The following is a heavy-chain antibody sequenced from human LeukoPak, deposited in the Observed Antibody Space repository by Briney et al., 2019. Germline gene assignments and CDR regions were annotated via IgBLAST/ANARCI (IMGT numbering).Heavy chain of an antibody. Sequence: PGGSLRLSCAASGFTFSIYYMSWVRQAPGKGLEWVANINQDGSEKYYVDSVKGRFTISRDNAKNSLYLQMNSLRAEDTAVYYCALWGNYYYYYMDVWGKGTTVTVSS. V-gene: IGHV3-7*01. CDR1: GFTFSIYY. CDR2: INQDGSEK. J-gene: IGHJ6*03. D-gene: IGHD3-16*01. CDR3: ALWGNYYYYYMDV.